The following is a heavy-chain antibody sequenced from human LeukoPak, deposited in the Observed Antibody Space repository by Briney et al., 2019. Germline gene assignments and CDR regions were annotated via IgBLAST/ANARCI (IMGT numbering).Heavy chain of an antibody. V-gene: IGHV4-34*01. Sequence: SETLSLTCVVYGDSFSGYYWSWIRQPPGKGLEWIGEIKHTGSTSYNPSLKSRVTISIDTSKNLFSLKLTSVTAADTAVYYCAGEYSTSSTAFDIWGQGTMVSVSS. D-gene: IGHD6-6*01. CDR1: GDSFSGYY. J-gene: IGHJ3*02. CDR3: AGEYSTSSTAFDI. CDR2: IKHTGST.